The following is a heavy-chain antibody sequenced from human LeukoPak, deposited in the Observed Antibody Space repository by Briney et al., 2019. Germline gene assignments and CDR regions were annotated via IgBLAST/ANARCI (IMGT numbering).Heavy chain of an antibody. Sequence: SVKVSCKASGGTFSSYAISWVRQAPGQGLEWMGGISPIFGTANYAQKFQGRVTITADESTSTAYMELSSLRSEDTAVYYCARVIDDYGSGSYFFDYWGQGTLVTVSS. CDR1: GGTFSSYA. CDR3: ARVIDDYGSGSYFFDY. D-gene: IGHD3-10*01. V-gene: IGHV1-69*01. J-gene: IGHJ4*02. CDR2: ISPIFGTA.